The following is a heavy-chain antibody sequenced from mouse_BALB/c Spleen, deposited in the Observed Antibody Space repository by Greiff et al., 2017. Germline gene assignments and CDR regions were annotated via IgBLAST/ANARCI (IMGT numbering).Heavy chain of an antibody. D-gene: IGHD2-1*01. CDR2: IWAGGST. V-gene: IGHV2-9*02. Sequence: QVQLQQSGPGLVAPSQSLSITCTVSGFSLTSYGVHWVRQPPGKGLEWLGVIWAGGSTNYNSALMSRLSISKDNSKSQVFLKMNSLQTDDTAMYYCATGNWDAMDDWGQGTSVTVSS. CDR1: GFSLTSYG. CDR3: ATGNWDAMDD. J-gene: IGHJ4*01.